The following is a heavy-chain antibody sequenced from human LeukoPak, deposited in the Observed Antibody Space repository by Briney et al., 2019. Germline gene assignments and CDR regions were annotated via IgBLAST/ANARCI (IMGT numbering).Heavy chain of an antibody. CDR1: GYIFTNYG. D-gene: IGHD6-6*01. CDR2: ISAYNGNT. CDR3: ARDEWRIAARPHWLDY. Sequence: ASVKVSCKASGYIFTNYGITWVRQAPGQGLEWMGWISAYNGNTNYAQKLQGRVTMTTDTSTSTAYMELRSLRSDDTAVYYCARDEWRIAARPHWLDYWGQGTLVTVSS. V-gene: IGHV1-18*01. J-gene: IGHJ4*02.